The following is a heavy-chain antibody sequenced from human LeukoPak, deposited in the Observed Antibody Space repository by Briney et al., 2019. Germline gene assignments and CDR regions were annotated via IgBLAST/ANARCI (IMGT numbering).Heavy chain of an antibody. J-gene: IGHJ4*02. D-gene: IGHD6-13*01. CDR3: ARSKSSSWYFDY. CDR1: GYSISSGYY. Sequence: SETLSLTCAVSGYSISSGYYWCWIRQPPGKGLEWIGSIYHSGSTYYNPSLMSRVTISVDTSKNQFSLRLSSVTAADTAVYYCARSKSSSWYFDYWGQGTLVPVSS. V-gene: IGHV4-38-2*01. CDR2: IYHSGST.